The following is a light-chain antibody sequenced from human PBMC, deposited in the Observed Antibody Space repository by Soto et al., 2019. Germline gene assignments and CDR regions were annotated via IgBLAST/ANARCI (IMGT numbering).Light chain of an antibody. J-gene: IGKJ1*01. CDR1: QSVSSSY. CDR2: GAS. V-gene: IGKV3-20*01. Sequence: EIVLTQSPGTLSLSPGERATLSCRASQSVSSSYLAWYQQKPGQAPRLLIYGASSRATGIPDRFSGSGSGTDFILTISRLEPEDFAVYYCQQYGSSPLTFGQGTNVEIK. CDR3: QQYGSSPLT.